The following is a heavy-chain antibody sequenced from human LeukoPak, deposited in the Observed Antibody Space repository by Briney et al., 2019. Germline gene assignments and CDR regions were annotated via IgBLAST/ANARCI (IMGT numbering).Heavy chain of an antibody. Sequence: GGSLRLSCAASGFTFSSYAMHWVRQAPGKGLEWVAVISYDGSNKYYADSVKGRFTISRDNSKNTLYLQMNSLKTEDTAVYYCTTDTYYDYVWGSYGSDYWGQGTLVTVSS. D-gene: IGHD3-16*01. CDR2: ISYDGSNK. CDR1: GFTFSSYA. CDR3: TTDTYYDYVWGSYGSDY. V-gene: IGHV3-30*04. J-gene: IGHJ4*02.